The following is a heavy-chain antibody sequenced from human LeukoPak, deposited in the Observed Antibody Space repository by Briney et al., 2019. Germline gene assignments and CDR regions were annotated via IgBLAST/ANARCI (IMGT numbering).Heavy chain of an antibody. J-gene: IGHJ4*02. CDR2: IIPIFGTA. D-gene: IGHD5-24*01. CDR3: AVGSGDGSGYYFDY. Sequence: AVNVSCMASGATFNSYSIRWVRQAAGQGLEWMGGIIPIFGTANYAQKFQGRVTITADESTSTAYMELSSLRSEDTAVYYCAVGSGDGSGYYFDYWGQGTLVTVSS. V-gene: IGHV1-69*01. CDR1: GATFNSYS.